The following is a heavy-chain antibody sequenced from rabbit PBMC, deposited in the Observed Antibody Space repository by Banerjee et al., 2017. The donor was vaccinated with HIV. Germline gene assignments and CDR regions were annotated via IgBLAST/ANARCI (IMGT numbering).Heavy chain of an antibody. Sequence: QSLEESGGDLVKPGASLTLTCTASGFSFSTNYYMCWVRQAPGKGLELIACIYAGDGSTDYASWVNGRFSISRSTSLNTVDLKMTSLTAADTATYFCARSNYNSGSNLWGPGTLVTVS. CDR3: ARSNYNSGSNL. J-gene: IGHJ4*01. D-gene: IGHD4-1*01. CDR2: IYAGDGST. CDR1: GFSFSTNYY. V-gene: IGHV1S43*01.